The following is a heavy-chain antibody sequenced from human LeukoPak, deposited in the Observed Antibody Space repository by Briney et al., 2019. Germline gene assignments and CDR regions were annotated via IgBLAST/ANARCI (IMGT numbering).Heavy chain of an antibody. D-gene: IGHD2-2*01. CDR3: ARGGVVVVPAATGYYFDY. V-gene: IGHV3-53*01. J-gene: IGHJ4*02. CDR2: IYSGGST. Sequence: AGGSLRLSCAASGFTVSSNYMSWVRQAPGKGLEWVSVIYSGGSTYYADSVKGRFTISRDNSKNTLYLQMNSLRAEDTAVYYCARGGVVVVPAATGYYFDYWGQGTLVTVSS. CDR1: GFTVSSNY.